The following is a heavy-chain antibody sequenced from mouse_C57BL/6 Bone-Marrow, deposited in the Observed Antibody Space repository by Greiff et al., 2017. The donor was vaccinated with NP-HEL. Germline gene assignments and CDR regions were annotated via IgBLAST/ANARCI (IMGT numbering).Heavy chain of an antibody. Sequence: QVQLQQPGAELVRPGASVTLSCKASGYTFTDYEMHWVKQTPVHGLEWIGAIDPETGGTAYNQKFKGKAILTADKSSSTAYMELRSLTSEDSAVYYCTRCDYDPLGYWGQGTTLTVSS. D-gene: IGHD2-4*01. CDR3: TRCDYDPLGY. J-gene: IGHJ2*01. V-gene: IGHV1-15*01. CDR2: IDPETGGT. CDR1: GYTFTDYE.